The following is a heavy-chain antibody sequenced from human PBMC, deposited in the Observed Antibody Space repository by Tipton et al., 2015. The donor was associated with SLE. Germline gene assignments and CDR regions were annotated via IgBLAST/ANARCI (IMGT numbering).Heavy chain of an antibody. D-gene: IGHD6-19*01. CDR1: GFTFSSYA. V-gene: IGHV3-64*04. Sequence: SLRLSCSASGFTFSSYAMHWVRQAPGKGLEYVSAISSNGSSTSYADSVKGRFTISRDNAKNTLYLQMNSLRAEDTAVYYCARGTVAGLGYYMDVWGKGTTVTVSS. CDR2: ISSNGSST. CDR3: ARGTVAGLGYYMDV. J-gene: IGHJ6*03.